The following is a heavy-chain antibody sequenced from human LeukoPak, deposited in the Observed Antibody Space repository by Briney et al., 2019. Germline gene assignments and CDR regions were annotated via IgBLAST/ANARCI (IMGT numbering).Heavy chain of an antibody. CDR3: AKGGIAVALGYFDY. J-gene: IGHJ4*02. CDR1: GFTFSSYS. V-gene: IGHV3-21*04. Sequence: GGSLRLSCVASGFTFSSYSMNWVRQAPGKGLEWVSSISSSSSYIYYADSVKGRFTISRDNAKNSLYLQMNSLRAEDMAFYYCAKGGIAVALGYFDYWGQGTLVTVSS. CDR2: ISSSSSYI. D-gene: IGHD6-19*01.